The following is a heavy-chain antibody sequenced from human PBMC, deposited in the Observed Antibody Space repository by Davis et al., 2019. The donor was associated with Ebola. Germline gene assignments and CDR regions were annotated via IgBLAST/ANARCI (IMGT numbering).Heavy chain of an antibody. CDR3: VRGGGGGLLADH. Sequence: PGGSLRPSFATPGFSFSNYGMNWLRQAPGKGLEWDSYIYTITVYYADPVNGRFTISRDNAKNSLYLQMHSLRDEDTAVYYCVRGGGGGLLADHWGQGTLVTVSS. V-gene: IGHV3-48*02. J-gene: IGHJ4*02. CDR2: IYTITV. D-gene: IGHD3-16*01. CDR1: GFSFSNYG.